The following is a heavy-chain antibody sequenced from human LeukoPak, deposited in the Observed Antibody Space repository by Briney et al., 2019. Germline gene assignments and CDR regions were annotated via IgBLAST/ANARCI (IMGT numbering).Heavy chain of an antibody. D-gene: IGHD2-15*01. CDR1: GFSFSDFW. CDR3: ATSHDSAGND. Sequence: GGSLRLSCAASGFSFSDFWMSWVRQAPGKGLEWVANIRHDGNAKNYVPSVRGRFTISRDNAKNSLYLQMNSLTVEDTAVYYCATSHDSAGNDWGQGTLVTVSS. CDR2: IRHDGNAK. J-gene: IGHJ4*02. V-gene: IGHV3-7*01.